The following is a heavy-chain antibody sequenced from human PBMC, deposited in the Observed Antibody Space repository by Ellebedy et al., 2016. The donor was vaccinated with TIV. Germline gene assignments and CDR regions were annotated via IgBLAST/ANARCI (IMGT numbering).Heavy chain of an antibody. CDR2: IKSKTDGGTT. D-gene: IGHD3-10*01. V-gene: IGHV3-15*07. Sequence: GESLKISCAVSGFTFSKAWMNWVRQSPGKRLEWVGRIKSKTDGGTTDYVAPVNGRFTISRDDSKNTLYLQMNSLKTEDTAVYYCTTGKGYGSGNYYTTHYFFDSWGQGTLVTVSS. J-gene: IGHJ4*02. CDR1: GFTFSKAW. CDR3: TTGKGYGSGNYYTTHYFFDS.